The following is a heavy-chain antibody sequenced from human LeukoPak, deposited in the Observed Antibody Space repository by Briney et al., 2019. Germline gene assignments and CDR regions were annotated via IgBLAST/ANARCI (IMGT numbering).Heavy chain of an antibody. Sequence: TGGSLRLSCAASGFTVSSNYMSWVRQAPGKGLEWVSVIYSGGSTYYADSVKGRFTISRDNSKNTLYLQMNSLRAEDTAVYYCAREYLSSGSPTTYFDYWGQGTLVTVSS. CDR3: AREYLSSGSPTTYFDY. J-gene: IGHJ4*02. CDR1: GFTVSSNY. CDR2: IYSGGST. V-gene: IGHV3-53*01. D-gene: IGHD6-19*01.